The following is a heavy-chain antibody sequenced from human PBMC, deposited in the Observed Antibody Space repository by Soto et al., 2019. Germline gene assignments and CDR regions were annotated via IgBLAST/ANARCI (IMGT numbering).Heavy chain of an antibody. D-gene: IGHD6-6*01. V-gene: IGHV4-34*01. CDR1: GGSLSDYY. CDR2: IHPSGST. Sequence: PSETLSLTCAVSGGSLSDYYWPWIRQSPGKGLEWIGEIHPSGSTYYNPSLRSRVTISVDTSKNQFSLKLTSLTAADTAVYYCARVDEYSSSSGLDYYYGMDVWGQGTTVTVSS. CDR3: ARVDEYSSSSGLDYYYGMDV. J-gene: IGHJ6*02.